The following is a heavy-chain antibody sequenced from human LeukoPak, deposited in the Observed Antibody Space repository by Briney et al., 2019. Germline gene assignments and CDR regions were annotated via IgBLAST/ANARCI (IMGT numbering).Heavy chain of an antibody. V-gene: IGHV1-2*02. CDR2: INPNSGGT. J-gene: IGHJ4*02. D-gene: IGHD3-22*01. CDR1: GYTFTGYY. CDR3: ARAANYYDSSGRGAYFDY. Sequence: ASVKVSCKASGYTFTGYYMHWVRQAPGQGLEWMGWINPNSGGTNYAQKLQGRVTMTTDTSTSTAYMELRSLRSDDTAVYYCARAANYYDSSGRGAYFDYWGQGTLVTVSS.